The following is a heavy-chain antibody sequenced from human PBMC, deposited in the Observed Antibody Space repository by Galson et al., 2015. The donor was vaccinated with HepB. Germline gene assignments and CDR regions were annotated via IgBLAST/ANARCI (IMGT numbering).Heavy chain of an antibody. CDR2: INPSGGST. D-gene: IGHD6-13*01. Sequence: SVKVSCKASGYTFTSYYMHWVRQAPGQGLEWVGIINPSGGSTTYAQKFQGRVTMTRDTSTSTVYMELSSLRSEDTAVYYCARGYTSSFSWFDPWGQGTLVTVSS. V-gene: IGHV1-46*03. CDR3: ARGYTSSFSWFDP. CDR1: GYTFTSYY. J-gene: IGHJ5*02.